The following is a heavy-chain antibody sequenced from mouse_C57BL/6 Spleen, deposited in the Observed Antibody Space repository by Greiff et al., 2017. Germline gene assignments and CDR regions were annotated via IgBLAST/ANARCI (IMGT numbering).Heavy chain of an antibody. CDR3: ARGGAYYDYDSY. D-gene: IGHD2-4*01. V-gene: IGHV5-17*01. Sequence: DVHLVESGGGLVKPGGSLKLSCAASGFTFSDYGMHWVRQAPEKGLEWVAYISSGSSTIYYADTVKGRFTISRDNAKNTLFLQMTSLRSEDTAMYYCARGGAYYDYDSYWGQGTTLTVSS. CDR2: ISSGSSTI. J-gene: IGHJ2*01. CDR1: GFTFSDYG.